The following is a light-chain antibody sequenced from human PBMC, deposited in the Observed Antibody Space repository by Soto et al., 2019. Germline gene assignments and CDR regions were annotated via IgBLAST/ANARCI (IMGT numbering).Light chain of an antibody. V-gene: IGLV2-8*01. CDR2: EVN. Sequence: QSALTQPPSASGSPGQSVTISCTGTSSDVGGYNYVSWYQQYPGKAPQLVIYEVNKRPSGVPDRFSGSKSGNTASLTVSGLQAEDEAHYYCSSYVGTKSYVFGTGTMLTVL. CDR1: SSDVGGYNY. CDR3: SSYVGTKSYV. J-gene: IGLJ1*01.